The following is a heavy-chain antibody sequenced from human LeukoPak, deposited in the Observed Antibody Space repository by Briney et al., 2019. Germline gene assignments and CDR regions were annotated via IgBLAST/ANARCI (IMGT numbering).Heavy chain of an antibody. J-gene: IGHJ4*02. D-gene: IGHD3-10*01. CDR3: ARAFGEFYYFDY. Sequence: ASVKVSCKASGGTFSSYAISWVRQAPGQGLEWMGRIIPIFGTANYAQKFQGRVTITTDESTSTAYMELSSLRSEDTAVYYCARAFGEFYYFDYWGQANPVTVSS. V-gene: IGHV1-69*05. CDR2: IIPIFGTA. CDR1: GGTFSSYA.